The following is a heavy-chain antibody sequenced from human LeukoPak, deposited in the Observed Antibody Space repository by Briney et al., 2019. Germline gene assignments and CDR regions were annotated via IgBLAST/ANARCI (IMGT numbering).Heavy chain of an antibody. J-gene: IGHJ6*03. CDR1: GGSISSYY. CDR2: IYYSGST. V-gene: IGHV4-59*01. CDR3: ARSAGGVVVPSAIHRDNYYYYYMDV. Sequence: PSETLSLTCTVSGGSISSYYWSWIRQPPGKGLEWIGYIYYSGSTNYNPSLKSRVTISVDTSKNQFSLKLSSVTAADTAVYYCARSAGGVVVPSAIHRDNYYYYYMDVWGKGTTVTVSS. D-gene: IGHD2-2*02.